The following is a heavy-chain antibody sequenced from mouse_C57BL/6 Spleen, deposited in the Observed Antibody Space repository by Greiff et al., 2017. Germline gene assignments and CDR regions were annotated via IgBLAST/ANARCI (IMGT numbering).Heavy chain of an antibody. CDR1: GYTFTSYW. J-gene: IGHJ3*01. V-gene: IGHV1-74*01. CDR3: AMGPGADWFAY. Sequence: QVHVQQPGAELVKPGASVKVSCKASGYTFTSYWLHWVKQRPGQGLEWIGRIHPSDSDTNYNQKFKGKATLTVDKSSSTAYMQLSSLTSEDSAVYYGAMGPGADWFAYWGQGTLVTVSA. CDR2: IHPSDSDT. D-gene: IGHD3-3*01.